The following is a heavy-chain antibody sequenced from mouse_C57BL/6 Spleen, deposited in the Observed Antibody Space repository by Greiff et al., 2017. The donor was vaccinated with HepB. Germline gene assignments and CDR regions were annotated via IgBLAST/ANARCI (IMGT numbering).Heavy chain of an antibody. Sequence: QVQLQQSGAELARPGASVKMSCKASGYTFTSYTMHWVKQRPGQGLEWIGYINPSSGYTKYNQKFKDKATLTADKSSSTAYMQLSSLTSEDSAVYYCARGTTVVAKNDDWGKGTTLTVSS. D-gene: IGHD1-1*01. V-gene: IGHV1-4*01. J-gene: IGHJ2*01. CDR1: GYTFTSYT. CDR2: INPSSGYT. CDR3: ARGTTVVAKNDD.